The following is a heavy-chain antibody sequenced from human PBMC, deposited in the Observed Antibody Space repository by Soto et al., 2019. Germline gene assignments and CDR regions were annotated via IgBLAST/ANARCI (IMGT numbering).Heavy chain of an antibody. J-gene: IGHJ6*02. CDR2: INPGGVSK. V-gene: IGHV1-46*01. Sequence: GASVKVSCKASGYTLTSHYIHWVRQAPGQGLEWMGIINPGGVSKTYAQEFQGRITMTRDTSTSTVYMELSSLRSQDTAAYYCARAPSWHGLDVWGQGTTVTVSS. CDR1: GYTLTSHY. CDR3: ARAPSWHGLDV.